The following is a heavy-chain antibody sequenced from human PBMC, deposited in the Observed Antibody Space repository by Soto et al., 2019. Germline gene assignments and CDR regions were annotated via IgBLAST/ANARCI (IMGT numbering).Heavy chain of an antibody. D-gene: IGHD3-10*01. J-gene: IGHJ6*02. Sequence: ASVKVSCKTSEYTFTDNYIYWLRQAPGQGLEWMGWLNPNTGATAFTQRFQGRVTLTRDTSISTAYMEMNRLTSDDSAMFYCAPVGCGSGTLEAKDVWGQGTTVTVSS. V-gene: IGHV1-2*02. CDR2: LNPNTGAT. CDR3: APVGCGSGTLEAKDV. CDR1: EYTFTDNY.